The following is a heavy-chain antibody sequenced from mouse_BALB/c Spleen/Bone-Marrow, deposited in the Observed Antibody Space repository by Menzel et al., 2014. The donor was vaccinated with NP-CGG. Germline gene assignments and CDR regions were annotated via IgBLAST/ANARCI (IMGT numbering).Heavy chain of an antibody. CDR2: SRNKANDYTT. CDR3: ARDARRDAMDY. CDR1: GFTFSDFY. J-gene: IGHJ4*01. Sequence: EVPVVESGGGLVQPGGSLRLSCATSGFTFSDFYMEWVRQPPGKRLEWIAASRNKANDYTTEYSASVKGRFIVSRDTSQSILYLQMNALRAEDTAIYYCARDARRDAMDYWGQGTSVTVSS. V-gene: IGHV7-1*02.